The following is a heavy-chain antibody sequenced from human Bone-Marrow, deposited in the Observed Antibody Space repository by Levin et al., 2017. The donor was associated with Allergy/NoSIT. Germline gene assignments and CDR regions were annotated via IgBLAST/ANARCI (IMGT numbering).Heavy chain of an antibody. CDR1: GASIGNGGYY. V-gene: IGHV4-31*03. CDR2: IYYSGST. Sequence: MASETLSLTCSVSGASIGNGGYYWSWIRQFPGKGLEWIGNIYYSGSTYYHSSLQSRISLSVDTSKNQFSLNLTSVTAADTAVYFCARRSVAVRGVIRGWFDPWGQGALVIVSS. J-gene: IGHJ5*02. D-gene: IGHD3-10*01. CDR3: ARRSVAVRGVIRGWFDP.